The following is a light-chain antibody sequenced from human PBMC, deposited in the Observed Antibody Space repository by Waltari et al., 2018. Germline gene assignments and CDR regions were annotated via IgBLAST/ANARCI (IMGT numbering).Light chain of an antibody. CDR1: ALPKQY. J-gene: IGLJ2*01. CDR2: KDS. V-gene: IGLV3-25*03. CDR3: QSADSSGTYVV. Sequence: SYELPQPPPVSVSPGQTARITCSGNALPKQYASWYQQKPGQAPVLVIYKDSERPSGIPERFSGSSSETTVTLTISGVQAEDEADYYCQSADSSGTYVVFGGGTKLTVL.